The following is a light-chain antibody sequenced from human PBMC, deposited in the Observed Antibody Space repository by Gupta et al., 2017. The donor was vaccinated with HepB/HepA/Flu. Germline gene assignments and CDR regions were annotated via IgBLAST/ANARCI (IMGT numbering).Light chain of an antibody. CDR2: QVS. J-gene: IGKJ4*01. CDR1: QSLVFSDGNTF. Sequence: DVVLTQSPLSLPVTLGQPVTIPCRSSQSLVFSDGNTFLHWFQQRPGPSPRRLLYQVSKRDSGAPERFSGSGSGPDFTLRSSRGEAEDVAIYYCVPGKHWHTFGGGTKVEIK. CDR3: VPGKHWHT. V-gene: IGKV2-30*01.